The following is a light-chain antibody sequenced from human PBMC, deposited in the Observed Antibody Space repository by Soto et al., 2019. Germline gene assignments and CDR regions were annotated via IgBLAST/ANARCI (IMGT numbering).Light chain of an antibody. Sequence: IPITQSPSPLPATLRANVPFTWRASQGIRNDLDWFQQKPGKAPKLLIYAASNLQSGVPARFSGSGSGTDFTLTISSLQPEDFDTYYCLQKYFYPFTFGPGTKVDI. CDR3: LQKYFYPFT. CDR1: QGIRND. CDR2: AAS. V-gene: IGKV1-6*01. J-gene: IGKJ3*01.